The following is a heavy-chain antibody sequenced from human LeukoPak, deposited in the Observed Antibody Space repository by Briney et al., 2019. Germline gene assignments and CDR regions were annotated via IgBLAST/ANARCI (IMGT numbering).Heavy chain of an antibody. D-gene: IGHD3-16*02. J-gene: IGHJ6*02. V-gene: IGHV3-7*01. CDR2: IQPDGIEK. Sequence: PGGSLRLSCSASGFSFTSSWMTWVRQAPGKGLEWVAHIQPDGIEKHYVDSVKGRFTLSRDNANNSLFLQMDSLKVEDTAMYYCARDLHDYVWGSYRSDGMDVWGQGTTVTVSS. CDR1: GFSFTSSW. CDR3: ARDLHDYVWGSYRSDGMDV.